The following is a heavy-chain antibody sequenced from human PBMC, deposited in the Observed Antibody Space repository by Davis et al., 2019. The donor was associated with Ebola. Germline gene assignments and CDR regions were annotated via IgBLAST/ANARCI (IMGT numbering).Heavy chain of an antibody. CDR3: ARGFYTTGWYYLDY. CDR2: INAYMGNT. J-gene: IGHJ4*01. Sequence: ASVKVSCKTSGYTLSNYGVIWVRQVPGQGLEWMGGINAYMGNTNYAQNVQGRVSMTTDTSTSTVYMELWNLISADTAVYYCARGFYTTGWYYLDYWGQGTLVTVSS. CDR1: GYTLSNYG. D-gene: IGHD6-19*01. V-gene: IGHV1-18*01.